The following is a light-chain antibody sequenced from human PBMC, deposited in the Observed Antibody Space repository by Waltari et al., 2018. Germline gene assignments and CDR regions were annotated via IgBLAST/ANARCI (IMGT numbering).Light chain of an antibody. Sequence: DIQMTQSXXSXXASVGDRAXITCRASQSISPYLNWYEQKPGEAPKLLIYAASSLQSGVPSRFSGRGSGTQFTLTITSLQPEDSATYYCQQSYGTPYTFGQGTKLEIK. J-gene: IGKJ2*01. CDR2: AAS. CDR3: QQSYGTPYT. V-gene: IGKV1-39*01. CDR1: QSISPY.